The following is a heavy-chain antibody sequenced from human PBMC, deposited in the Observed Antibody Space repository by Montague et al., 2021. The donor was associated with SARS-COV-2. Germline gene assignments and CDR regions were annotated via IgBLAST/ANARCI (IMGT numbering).Heavy chain of an antibody. V-gene: IGHV4-59*01. CDR1: GGSMSGYY. CDR3: ARAKNTCFIANFVYYFDV. Sequence: SETLSLTCEVSGGSMSGYYWTWIRQSPGKGLEWIGYVHYTGSTKYNPSLKTRVSLSLDTPKNHFSLHLSSVTAADTAIYFCARAKNTCFIANFVYYFDVWGLGALVTVSS. CDR2: VHYTGST. D-gene: IGHD1-1*01. J-gene: IGHJ4*02.